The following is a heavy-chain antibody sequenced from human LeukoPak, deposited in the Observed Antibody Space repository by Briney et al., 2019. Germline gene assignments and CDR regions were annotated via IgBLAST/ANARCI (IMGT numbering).Heavy chain of an antibody. J-gene: IGHJ6*03. CDR1: GGSISSYY. D-gene: IGHD3-3*01. CDR3: ARIGSYYDFWSGYYSGYYYYMDV. CDR2: IYYSGST. V-gene: IGHV4-59*08. Sequence: SETLSLTCTVSGGSISSYYWSWIRQPPGKGLEWIGYIYYSGSTNYNPSLKSRVTISVDTSKNQFSLKLSSVTAADTAVYYCARIGSYYDFWSGYYSGYYYYMDVWGKGTTVTVSS.